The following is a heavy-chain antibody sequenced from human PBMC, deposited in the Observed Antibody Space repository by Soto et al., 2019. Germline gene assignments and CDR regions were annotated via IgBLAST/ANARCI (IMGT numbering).Heavy chain of an antibody. J-gene: IGHJ3*02. CDR3: AKGYCSSTSCYRFDAFDI. Sequence: GGSLRLSCAASGFTFSSYAMSWVRQAPGKGLEWVSAISGSGGSTYYADSVKGRFTISRDNSKNTLYLQMNSLRAEVSTVYNCAKGYCSSTSCYRFDAFDIWGQGTMVTVAS. CDR1: GFTFSSYA. D-gene: IGHD2-2*02. CDR2: ISGSGGST. V-gene: IGHV3-23*01.